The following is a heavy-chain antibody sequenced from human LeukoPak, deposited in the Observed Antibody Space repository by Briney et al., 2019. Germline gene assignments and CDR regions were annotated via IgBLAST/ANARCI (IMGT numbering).Heavy chain of an antibody. J-gene: IGHJ6*03. V-gene: IGHV3-23*01. CDR3: AKKRTAYCSSTTCAISGMDV. Sequence: GGSLRLSCAASGFTFSSYAMSWVRQAPGKGLEWVSAISGSGGSTYYADSVKGRFTISRDNSKNTLYLQMNSLRAEDTAVYYCAKKRTAYCSSTTCAISGMDVWGKGTTVTISS. CDR2: ISGSGGST. CDR1: GFTFSSYA. D-gene: IGHD2-2*01.